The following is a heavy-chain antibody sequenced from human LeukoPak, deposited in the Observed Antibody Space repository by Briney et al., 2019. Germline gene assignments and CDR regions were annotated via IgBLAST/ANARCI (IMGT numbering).Heavy chain of an antibody. CDR1: GCLFTSYW. J-gene: IGHJ4*02. CDR3: VLDPAGYGGRLFDH. D-gene: IGHD3-9*01. Sequence: RGEALKIFWKGSGCLFTSYWIRGGRQVSGKGLEGMGRIDPSSSYTISIPSFLAHFTISADNSITTAYLQWSSLKASDTAIYYCVLDPAGYGGRLFDHWGQGTLVTVSS. V-gene: IGHV5-10-1*01. CDR2: IDPSSSYT.